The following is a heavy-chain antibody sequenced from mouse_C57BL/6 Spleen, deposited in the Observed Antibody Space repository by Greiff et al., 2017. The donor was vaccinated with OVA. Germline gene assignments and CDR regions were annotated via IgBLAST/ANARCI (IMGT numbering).Heavy chain of an antibody. CDR2: IDPETGGT. V-gene: IGHV1-15*01. CDR3: IYYGSSYDWYFDV. CDR1: GYTFTDYE. D-gene: IGHD1-1*01. Sequence: VQLQQSGAELVRPGASVTLSCKASGYTFTDYEMHWVKQTPVHGLEWIGAIDPETGGTAYNQKFKGKAILTADKSSSTAYMELRSLTSEDSAVYYCIYYGSSYDWYFDVWGTGTTVTVSS. J-gene: IGHJ1*03.